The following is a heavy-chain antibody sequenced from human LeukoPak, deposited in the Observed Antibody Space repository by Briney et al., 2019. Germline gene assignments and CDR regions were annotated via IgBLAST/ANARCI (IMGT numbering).Heavy chain of an antibody. J-gene: IGHJ4*02. CDR1: GFTFSSYA. CDR3: VANWNNDH. V-gene: IGHV3-23*01. CDR2: IRHNGAST. D-gene: IGHD1-1*01. Sequence: GGSLRLSCAASGFTFSSYAMTWVRQAPGKGLEWVSSIRHNGASTYHADSVKGRFTISRDNSKNTLFLQMNSLRAEDTAVYYCVANWNNDHWGPGTLVAVSS.